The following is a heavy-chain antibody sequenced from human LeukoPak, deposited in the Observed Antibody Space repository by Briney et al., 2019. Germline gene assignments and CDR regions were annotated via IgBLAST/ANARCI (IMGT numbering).Heavy chain of an antibody. Sequence: SETLSLTCTVSGGSISNYYWSWIRQPPGKGLEWIGYTFYSGSTSYNPSLKSRVTISVDTSENQFSLRLNSVTAADTAVYYCARHPSSSWSSDYWGQGTLVTVSS. CDR3: ARHPSSSWSSDY. D-gene: IGHD6-13*01. CDR2: TFYSGST. J-gene: IGHJ4*02. V-gene: IGHV4-59*08. CDR1: GGSISNYY.